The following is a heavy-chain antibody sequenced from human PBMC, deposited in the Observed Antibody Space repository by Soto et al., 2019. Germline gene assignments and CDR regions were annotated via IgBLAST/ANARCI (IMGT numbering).Heavy chain of an antibody. CDR3: AVTTGY. D-gene: IGHD4-17*01. CDR1: GYTFTDYD. V-gene: IGHV1-8*01. CDR2: VSPDHGNA. Sequence: QVRVVQSGAEVKKPGASVKVSCKTSGYTFTDYDINWVRQAHGQGLEWMGWVSPDHGNAGYAQQFQGRVTMTSDTSISTVVMELTNLRSEDTAVYYCAVTTGYWGQGTKVTVSS. J-gene: IGHJ4*02.